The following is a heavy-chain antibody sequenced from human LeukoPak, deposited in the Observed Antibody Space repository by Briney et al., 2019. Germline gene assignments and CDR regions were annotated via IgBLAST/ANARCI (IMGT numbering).Heavy chain of an antibody. D-gene: IGHD3-22*01. CDR2: IYPDDSDT. CDR3: ARTDSSGYPRDFDY. V-gene: IGHV5-51*01. Sequence: GEALEISLKGSGYSFINHWIGWGRQMPGKGLEWRGIIYPDDSDTRYSPSFQGQVTISVDKSNSTAYLQWTSLKASDTAMYYCARTDSSGYPRDFDYWGQGTLVTVSS. J-gene: IGHJ4*02. CDR1: GYSFINHW.